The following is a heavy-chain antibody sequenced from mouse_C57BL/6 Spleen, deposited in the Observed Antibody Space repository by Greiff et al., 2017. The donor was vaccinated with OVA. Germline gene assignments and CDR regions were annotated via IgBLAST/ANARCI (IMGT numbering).Heavy chain of an antibody. D-gene: IGHD1-2*01. V-gene: IGHV1-59*01. CDR2: IDPSDSYT. J-gene: IGHJ4*01. Sequence: QVQLQQPGAELVRPGTSVKLSCKASGYTFTSYWMHWVKQRPGQGLEWIGVIDPSDSYTNYNQKFKGKATLTVDTSSSTAYMQLSSLTSEDSAVYCCARPFHRYTMDYWGQGTSVTVSS. CDR1: GYTFTSYW. CDR3: ARPFHRYTMDY.